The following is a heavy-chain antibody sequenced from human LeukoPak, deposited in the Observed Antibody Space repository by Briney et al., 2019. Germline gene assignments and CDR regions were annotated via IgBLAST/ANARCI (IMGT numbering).Heavy chain of an antibody. J-gene: IGHJ3*02. CDR2: IYYSGST. CDR3: ARGFSSGWYSDAFDI. CDR1: GGSISSYY. Sequence: SETLSLTCTVSGGSISSYYWSWIRQPPGKGLEWIGYIYYSGSTNYNPSLKSRVTISVDTSKNQFSLKLSSVTAADTAVYYCARGFSSGWYSDAFDIWGQGTMVTVSS. V-gene: IGHV4-59*01. D-gene: IGHD6-19*01.